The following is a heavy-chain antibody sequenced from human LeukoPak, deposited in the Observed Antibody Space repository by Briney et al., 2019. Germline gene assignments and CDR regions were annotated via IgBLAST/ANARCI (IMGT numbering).Heavy chain of an antibody. D-gene: IGHD3/OR15-3a*01. CDR2: ISSSSSTI. CDR1: GFTFSSYN. J-gene: IGHJ4*02. Sequence: GGSLRLSCAASGFTFSSYNMNWVRQSPGKGLEWVSYISSSSSTIYYADSVKGRFTISRDNAKNSLYLQMNSLRAEDTAVYYCARVGDFWTGYYHPFDYWGQGTLVTVSS. CDR3: ARVGDFWTGYYHPFDY. V-gene: IGHV3-48*01.